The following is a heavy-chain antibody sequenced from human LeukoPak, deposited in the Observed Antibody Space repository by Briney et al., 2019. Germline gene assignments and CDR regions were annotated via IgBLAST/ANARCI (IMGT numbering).Heavy chain of an antibody. D-gene: IGHD2-15*01. J-gene: IGHJ6*02. CDR3: AKAQRRIRQYFYDGMDV. CDR2: VSGSGSST. Sequence: GGSLRLSCAASGFTFSSYAMSWVRQAPGKGLEWVSVVSGSGSSTYYADSVKGRFTISRDNSKNTLYLQMNSLRAEDTPVYFCAKAQRRIRQYFYDGMDVWGQGATVTVSS. V-gene: IGHV3-23*01. CDR1: GFTFSSYA.